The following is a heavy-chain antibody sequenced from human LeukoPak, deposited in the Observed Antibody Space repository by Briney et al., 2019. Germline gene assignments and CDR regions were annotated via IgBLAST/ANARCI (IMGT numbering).Heavy chain of an antibody. V-gene: IGHV4-39*01. CDR2: IYYSGST. CDR1: GGSISSSSYY. CDR3: ARHVRSGYDLEHFDL. Sequence: PSETLSLTCTVSGGSISSSSYYWGWIRQPPGKGLEWIGSIYYSGSTYYNPSLKSRVTISVDTSKNQFSLKLSSVTAADTAVYYWARHVRSGYDLEHFDLWGQGTLVTVPS. D-gene: IGHD5-12*01. J-gene: IGHJ4*02.